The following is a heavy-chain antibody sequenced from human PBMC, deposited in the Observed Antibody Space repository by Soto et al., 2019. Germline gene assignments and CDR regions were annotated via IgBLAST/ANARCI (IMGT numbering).Heavy chain of an antibody. D-gene: IGHD1-1*01. CDR2: INPSGGST. CDR1: GYTFSTYY. CDR3: ARYAYNGYYFDY. J-gene: IGHJ4*02. Sequence: ASVKVSRKASGYTFSTYYMHWVRQAPGQGYEWMGIINPSGGSTTYAQKFQGRVTMTRDTSTTTVYMELSSRKSEDTAVYYCARYAYNGYYFDYWGQ. V-gene: IGHV1-46*01.